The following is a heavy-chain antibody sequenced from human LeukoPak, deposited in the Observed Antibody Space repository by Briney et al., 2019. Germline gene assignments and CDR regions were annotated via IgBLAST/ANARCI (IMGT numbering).Heavy chain of an antibody. J-gene: IGHJ4*02. D-gene: IGHD3-10*01. V-gene: IGHV4-59*01. CDR3: ARATLRTMVRGVIFDY. CDR2: IYYSGST. CDR1: GGSISSYY. Sequence: SETLSLICTVSGGSISSYYWSWIRQPPGKGLEWIGHIYYSGSTNYNPSLKSRVTISVDTSKNQFSLKLSSVTAADTAVYYCARATLRTMVRGVIFDYWGQGTLVTVSS.